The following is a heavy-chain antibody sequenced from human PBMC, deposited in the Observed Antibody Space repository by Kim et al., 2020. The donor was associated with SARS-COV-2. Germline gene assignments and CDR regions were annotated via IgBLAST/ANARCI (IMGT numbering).Heavy chain of an antibody. CDR3: AKDIGYGGNSPDY. D-gene: IGHD4-17*01. CDR2: ISWNSGSI. J-gene: IGHJ4*02. V-gene: IGHV3-9*01. CDR1: GFTFDDYA. Sequence: GGSLRLSCAASGFTFDDYAMHWVRQAPGKGLEWVSGISWNSGSIGYADSVKGRFTISRDNAKNSLYLQMNSLRAEDTALYYCAKDIGYGGNSPDYWGQGT.